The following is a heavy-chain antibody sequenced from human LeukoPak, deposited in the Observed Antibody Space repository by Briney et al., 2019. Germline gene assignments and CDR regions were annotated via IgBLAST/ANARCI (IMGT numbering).Heavy chain of an antibody. J-gene: IGHJ4*02. CDR3: AKGKGFVGHFDF. CDR1: GDTFTSNA. CDR2: IIPILRTA. V-gene: IGHV1-69*04. Sequence: WASVKVSCKASGDTFTSNAVSWVRQAPGQGLEWMGRIIPILRTAEYAQKFQGRLTITADRSTGTAYMELSSLRSDDTAVYYCAKGKGFVGHFDFWGQGTLVTVSS. D-gene: IGHD3-3*01.